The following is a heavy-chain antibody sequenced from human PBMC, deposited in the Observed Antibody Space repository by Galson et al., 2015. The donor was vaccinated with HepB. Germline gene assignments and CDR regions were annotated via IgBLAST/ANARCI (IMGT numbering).Heavy chain of an antibody. D-gene: IGHD4-17*01. CDR3: ARHASTSTVTRGGFDY. J-gene: IGHJ4*02. V-gene: IGHV3-33*01. CDR2: IWYDGRNK. Sequence: LRLSCAASGFTFRVYGMHWVRQAPGKGLEWVAVIWYDGRNKYYADSVKGRFAISRDDSKNTLYLQMNTLRAEDTAVYYCARHASTSTVTRGGFDYWGQGTLVTVSS. CDR1: GFTFRVYG.